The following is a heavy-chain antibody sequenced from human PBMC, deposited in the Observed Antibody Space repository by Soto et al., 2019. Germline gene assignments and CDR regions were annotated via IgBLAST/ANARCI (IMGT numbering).Heavy chain of an antibody. Sequence: PSETLSLTCSVSGDSISRNYWGWIRQPPGKGLEWVGSISYSGSTFYNPSLKSRVTISMDTSKNQLPRRLTSVTAADTAVYYCASDRSSGWDQGYGMDVWGQGTTVTVSS. J-gene: IGHJ6*02. CDR1: GDSISRNY. CDR3: ASDRSSGWDQGYGMDV. CDR2: ISYSGST. D-gene: IGHD6-19*01. V-gene: IGHV4-59*01.